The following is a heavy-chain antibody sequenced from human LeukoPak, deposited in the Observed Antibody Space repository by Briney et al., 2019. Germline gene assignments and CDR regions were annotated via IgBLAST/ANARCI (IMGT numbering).Heavy chain of an antibody. V-gene: IGHV4-39*07. J-gene: IGHJ6*02. Sequence: PSETLSLTCTVSGGSISSSSYYWGWIRQPPGKGLEWIGSIYYSGSTYYNPSLKSRVTISVDTSKNQFSLKLSSVTAADTAVYYCARGRAVRGVAMDVWGQGTTVTVSS. D-gene: IGHD3-10*01. CDR3: ARGRAVRGVAMDV. CDR1: GGSISSSSYY. CDR2: IYYSGST.